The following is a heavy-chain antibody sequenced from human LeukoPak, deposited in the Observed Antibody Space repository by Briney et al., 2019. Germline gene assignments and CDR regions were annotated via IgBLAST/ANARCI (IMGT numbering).Heavy chain of an antibody. D-gene: IGHD1-14*01. J-gene: IGHJ4*02. CDR2: IYSGGST. CDR1: GFTVSSNY. Sequence: PGGSLRLSCAASGFTVSSNYMSWVRQAPGKGLEWVSVIYSGGSTYYADSVKGRFTISRDNFKNTLYLQMNSLRAEDTAVYYCARDPLGIQGLDYWGQGTLVTVSS. CDR3: ARDPLGIQGLDY. V-gene: IGHV3-53*01.